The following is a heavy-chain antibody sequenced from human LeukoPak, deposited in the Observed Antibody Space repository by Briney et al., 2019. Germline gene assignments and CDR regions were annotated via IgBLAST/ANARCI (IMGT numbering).Heavy chain of an antibody. D-gene: IGHD3-3*01. V-gene: IGHV3-7*01. CDR3: AREGHSSLFWVTGYYYYYMDV. J-gene: IGHJ6*03. CDR2: IKQDGSEK. CDR1: GFTFSSYW. Sequence: PGGSLRLSCAASGFTFSSYWMSWVRQAPGKGLEWVANIKQDGSEKYYVDSVKGRFTISRDNAKNSLHLQMNSLGAEDTAVYYCAREGHSSLFWVTGYYYYYMDVWGKGTTVTVSS.